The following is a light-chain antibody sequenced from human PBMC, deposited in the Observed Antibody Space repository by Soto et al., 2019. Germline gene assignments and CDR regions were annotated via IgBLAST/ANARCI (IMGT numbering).Light chain of an antibody. CDR1: SPNVGTNP. CDR2: TNS. Sequence: QSVLTQPPSASGTPGQTVTISRSLSSPNVGTNPVAWYQQLPGTAPKLLIYTNSQRPLGVPVRFSGSKSGTSASLAISGLQSEDEGDYYCATWDDNVYVFGTGTKVTVL. V-gene: IGLV1-44*01. CDR3: ATWDDNVYV. J-gene: IGLJ1*01.